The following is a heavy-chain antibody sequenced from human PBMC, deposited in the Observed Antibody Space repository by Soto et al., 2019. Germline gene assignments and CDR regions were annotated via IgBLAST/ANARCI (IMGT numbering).Heavy chain of an antibody. D-gene: IGHD6-6*01. Sequence: SLRLSCAASGFTFSNYSMNWVRQAPGKGLEWVSYISSGSITIYYADSVKGRFTVSRDNAKNSLYLQMNSLRDEDTAVYYCARGGSSSDNGMDVWGQGTTVTVSS. J-gene: IGHJ6*02. CDR2: ISSGSITI. CDR3: ARGGSSSDNGMDV. V-gene: IGHV3-48*02. CDR1: GFTFSNYS.